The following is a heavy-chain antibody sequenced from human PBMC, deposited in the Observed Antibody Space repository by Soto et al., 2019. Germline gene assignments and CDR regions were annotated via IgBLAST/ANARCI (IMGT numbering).Heavy chain of an antibody. V-gene: IGHV4-38-2*01. J-gene: IGHJ4*02. CDR2: IYHSGST. CDR3: ARSGYSYGYAIFDY. Sequence: SETLSLTCAASGYSISSGYYWGWIRQPPGKGLEWIGSIYHSGSTYYNPSLKSRVTISVDTSKNQLSLKLSSVTAADTAVYYCARSGYSYGYAIFDYWGQGTLVTVYS. D-gene: IGHD5-18*01. CDR1: GYSISSGYY.